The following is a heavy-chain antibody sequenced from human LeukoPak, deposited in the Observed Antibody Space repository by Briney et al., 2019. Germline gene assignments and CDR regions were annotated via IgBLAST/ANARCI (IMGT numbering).Heavy chain of an antibody. J-gene: IGHJ4*02. D-gene: IGHD5-12*01. V-gene: IGHV3-23*01. CDR1: GFTFSSYA. CDR3: AKDRVATIRSKSIDY. CDR2: ISGSGGST. Sequence: GGSLRLSCAASGFTFSSYAMSWVRQAPGKGLERVSAISGSGGSTYYAASVKGRFTISRDNSKNTLYLQMTSLRAEDTAVYYCAKDRVATIRSKSIDYWGQGTLVTVSS.